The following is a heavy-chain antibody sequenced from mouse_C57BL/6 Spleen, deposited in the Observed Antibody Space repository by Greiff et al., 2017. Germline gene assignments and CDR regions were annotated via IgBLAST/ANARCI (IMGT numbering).Heavy chain of an antibody. D-gene: IGHD2-4*01. CDR1: GYTFTDHT. J-gene: IGHJ4*01. CDR2: IYPRDGST. V-gene: IGHV1-78*01. CDR3: ANYDYDGGYAMDY. Sequence: VQLQQSDAELVKPGASVKISCKVSGYTFTDHTIHWMKQRPEQGLEWIGYIYPRDGSTKYNEKFKGKATLTADKSSSTAYMQLNSLTSEDSAVYFCANYDYDGGYAMDYWGQGTSVTVSS.